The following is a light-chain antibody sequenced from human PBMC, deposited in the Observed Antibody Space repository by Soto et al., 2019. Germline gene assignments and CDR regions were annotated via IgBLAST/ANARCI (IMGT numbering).Light chain of an antibody. Sequence: QSVLTQPASVSGSPGQSITISCTGTSSDVGGYNYVSWYQQHPGKAPKLMIYEVSNRPSGVSNRFSGSKSGNTASLTISGLQAEDEDDYYCTSYTSSITYVFGTGTKVTVL. V-gene: IGLV2-14*01. CDR1: SSDVGGYNY. CDR2: EVS. CDR3: TSYTSSITYV. J-gene: IGLJ1*01.